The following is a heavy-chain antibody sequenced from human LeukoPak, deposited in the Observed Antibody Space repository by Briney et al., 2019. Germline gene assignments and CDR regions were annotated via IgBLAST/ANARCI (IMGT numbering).Heavy chain of an antibody. V-gene: IGHV3-23*01. CDR1: GFTLSSYR. CDR3: AKPISGSYPFDY. CDR2: ISGSGGST. D-gene: IGHD1-26*01. J-gene: IGHJ4*02. Sequence: GGSLRLSCAASGFTLSSYRMSWVRQAPGKGLEWVSAISGSGGSTYYADSVKGRFTISRDNSKNTLYLQMNSLRAEDTAVYYCAKPISGSYPFDYWGQGTLVTVSS.